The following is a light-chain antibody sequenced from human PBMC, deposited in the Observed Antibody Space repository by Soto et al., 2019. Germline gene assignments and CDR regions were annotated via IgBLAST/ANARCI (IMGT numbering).Light chain of an antibody. J-gene: IGLJ1*01. Sequence: QSALTQPASVSGSPGQSITISCTGTSSDVGGYNYVSWYQQHPGKAPKLMIYDVSNRPSGVSNRFSGSKSGNTASLTISGLQAEDEADYYCSSYTSSQELFATGTKLTVL. CDR2: DVS. CDR1: SSDVGGYNY. CDR3: SSYTSSQEL. V-gene: IGLV2-14*01.